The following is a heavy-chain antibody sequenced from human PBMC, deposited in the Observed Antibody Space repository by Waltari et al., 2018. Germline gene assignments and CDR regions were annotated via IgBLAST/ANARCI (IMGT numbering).Heavy chain of an antibody. CDR3: AKVPGGGYGLNFDY. J-gene: IGHJ4*02. V-gene: IGHV3-23*01. CDR2: IRGSGRST. Sequence: EVQLLESGGGLVQPGGSLRLSCAASGFTFSSYAMSWVRQAPGKGLEWVSAIRGSGRSTSYDDAVEGRFTISRDNSKNTLYLQMNSLRAEDTAVYYCAKVPGGGYGLNFDYWGQGTLVTVSS. CDR1: GFTFSSYA. D-gene: IGHD6-25*01.